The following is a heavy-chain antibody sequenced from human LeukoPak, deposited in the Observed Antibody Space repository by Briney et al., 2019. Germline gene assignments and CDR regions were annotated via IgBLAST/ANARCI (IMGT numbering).Heavy chain of an antibody. V-gene: IGHV3-30-3*01. CDR1: GFTFSNYP. Sequence: GGSLRLSCAVSGFTFSNYPMHWVRQAPGKGLEWVAVISHDGSNKYYADSVKGRFTISRDNSKNTLYLQMNSLRAEDTAVYYCAREAPYYFDYWGQGTLVTVSP. CDR3: AREAPYYFDY. CDR2: ISHDGSNK. J-gene: IGHJ4*02.